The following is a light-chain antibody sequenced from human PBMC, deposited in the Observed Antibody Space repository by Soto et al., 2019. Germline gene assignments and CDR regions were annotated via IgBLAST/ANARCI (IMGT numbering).Light chain of an antibody. CDR3: QKYNRVPYT. V-gene: IGKV1-27*01. CDR1: QGISTD. Sequence: DIQMTPSPSSLSASVGDRVTITCRASQGISTDLAWSKQKQGKVPNLLIYAASTLQSGVPSRFSGSGSGTDFTLTISSLQPEDVATYYCQKYNRVPYTLRKGTKLELK. CDR2: AAS. J-gene: IGKJ2*01.